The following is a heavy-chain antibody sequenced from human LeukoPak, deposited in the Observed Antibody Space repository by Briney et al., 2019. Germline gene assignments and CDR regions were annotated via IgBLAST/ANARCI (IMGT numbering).Heavy chain of an antibody. J-gene: IGHJ6*03. CDR1: GYTFTTYA. CDR3: TREAPYFYYFMDV. CDR2: INTNTGNP. Sequence: ASVKVSCKASGYTFTTYAMNWVRQAPGQGLEWMGWINTNTGNPTYAQGFTGRFVFSLDTSVGTAYLQISSLKAEDTAVYYCTREAPYFYYFMDVWGKGTTVTVSS. V-gene: IGHV7-4-1*02.